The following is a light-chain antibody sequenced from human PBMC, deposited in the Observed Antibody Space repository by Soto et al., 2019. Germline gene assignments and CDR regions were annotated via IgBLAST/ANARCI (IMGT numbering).Light chain of an antibody. J-gene: IGKJ1*01. CDR2: GAS. CDR3: QQYNNWPPVT. CDR1: QSVSSN. Sequence: EVVLTQSPATLSLSPGERATLSCRASQSVSSNLAWYQQKPGQAPRLLIYGASTRATGIPARFSGSGSGTEFTLTISSLQSEDFAVYYRQQYNNWPPVTFGQGTKVDI. V-gene: IGKV3-15*01.